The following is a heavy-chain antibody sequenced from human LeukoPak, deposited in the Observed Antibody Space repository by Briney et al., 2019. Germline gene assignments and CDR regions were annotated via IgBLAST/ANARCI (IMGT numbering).Heavy chain of an antibody. J-gene: IGHJ6*02. V-gene: IGHV3-48*03. Sequence: PGGSLRLSCAASGFTFSSYEMNWVRQAPGKGLEWVSYISSSGSTIYYADSVKGRFTISRDNAKNSLYLQMNSLRAEDTAVYYCARDQGIAAPNHPYYGMDVWGQGTTVTVSS. CDR2: ISSSGSTI. CDR1: GFTFSSYE. CDR3: ARDQGIAAPNHPYYGMDV. D-gene: IGHD6-13*01.